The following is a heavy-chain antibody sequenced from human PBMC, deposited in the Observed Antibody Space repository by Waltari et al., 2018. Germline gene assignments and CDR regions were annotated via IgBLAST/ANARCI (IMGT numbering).Heavy chain of an antibody. CDR2: INHSGST. J-gene: IGHJ4*02. D-gene: IGHD3-16*01. CDR3: ARGGGSKRASDY. CDR1: GGSFSGYY. Sequence: QVQLQQWGAGLLKPSETLSLTCAVDGGSFSGYYWSWIRQPPGKGLEWIAEINHSGSTNYNPYLKSRVTISVDTSKNQFALKLSSVTAADTAVYYCARGGGSKRASDYWGQGTLVTVSS. V-gene: IGHV4-34*01.